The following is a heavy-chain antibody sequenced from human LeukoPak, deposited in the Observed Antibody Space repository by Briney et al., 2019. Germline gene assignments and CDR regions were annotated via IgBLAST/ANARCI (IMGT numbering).Heavy chain of an antibody. V-gene: IGHV1-18*04. Sequence: ASVKVSCKASGYTFTSYGISWMRQAPGQGLEWMGWISAYNGNTNYAQKLQGRVTMTTDTSTSTAYMELRSLRSDDTAVYYCARLTYYDILTGPSGYYYYGMDAWGKGTTVTVSS. D-gene: IGHD3-9*01. CDR1: GYTFTSYG. CDR2: ISAYNGNT. CDR3: ARLTYYDILTGPSGYYYYGMDA. J-gene: IGHJ6*04.